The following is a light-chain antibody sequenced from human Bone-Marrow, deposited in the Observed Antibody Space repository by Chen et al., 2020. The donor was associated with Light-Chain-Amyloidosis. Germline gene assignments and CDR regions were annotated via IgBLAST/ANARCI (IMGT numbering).Light chain of an antibody. CDR2: LAS. V-gene: IGKV2-28*01. Sequence: TQSPLSLAVTPGVAASISCTSNQSLMQNNGYNLLDWYLQKPGQSPQLLIYLASDRASGVPDRFSGSGSGKDFTLKITSVEADDVGVYFCMQTLQPLRTFGQGTKLEI. CDR3: MQTLQPLRT. CDR1: QSLMQNNGYNL. J-gene: IGKJ2*01.